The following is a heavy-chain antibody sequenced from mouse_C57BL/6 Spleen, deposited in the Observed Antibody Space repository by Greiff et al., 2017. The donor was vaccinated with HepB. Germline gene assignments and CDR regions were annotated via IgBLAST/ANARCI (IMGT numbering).Heavy chain of an antibody. J-gene: IGHJ3*01. V-gene: IGHV1-15*01. CDR1: GYTFTDYE. D-gene: IGHD2-4*01. Sequence: QVQLQQSGAELVRPGASVTLSCKASGYTFTDYEMHWVKQTPVHGLEWIGAIDPETGGTAYNQKFKGKAILTADKSSSTAYMELRSLTSEDSAVYYGARGIYYDYDRAWFAYWGQGTLVTVSA. CDR2: IDPETGGT. CDR3: ARGIYYDYDRAWFAY.